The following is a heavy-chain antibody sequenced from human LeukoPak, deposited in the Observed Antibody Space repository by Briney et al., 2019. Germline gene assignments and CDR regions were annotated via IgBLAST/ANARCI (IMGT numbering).Heavy chain of an antibody. CDR2: TSGSGGST. Sequence: GGSLSLSCAASGFTFSRYAMSWVRQAPGKGREWVSATSGSGGSTYYADSVKGRFTISRDNSKNTLYMQMNSLRAEDTAVYYCAKDGDCGGDCYRYFDYWGQGTLVTVSS. D-gene: IGHD2-21*02. J-gene: IGHJ4*02. CDR1: GFTFSRYA. V-gene: IGHV3-23*01. CDR3: AKDGDCGGDCYRYFDY.